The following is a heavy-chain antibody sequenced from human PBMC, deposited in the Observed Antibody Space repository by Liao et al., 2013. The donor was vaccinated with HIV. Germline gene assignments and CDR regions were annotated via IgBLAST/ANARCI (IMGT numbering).Heavy chain of an antibody. V-gene: IGHV4-4*07. CDR2: IYTSGST. Sequence: QVQLQESGPGLVKPSETLSLTCTVSGGSISNDYWSWIRQPAGKGLEWIGRIYTSGSTNYNPSLKSRVTMSVDTSKNQFSLKLSSVTAADTAVYYCARGGRITIFGVVIKVGYYYMDVWGKGTTVTVSS. J-gene: IGHJ6*03. CDR3: ARGGRITIFGVVIKVGYYYMDV. D-gene: IGHD3-3*01. CDR1: GGSISNDY.